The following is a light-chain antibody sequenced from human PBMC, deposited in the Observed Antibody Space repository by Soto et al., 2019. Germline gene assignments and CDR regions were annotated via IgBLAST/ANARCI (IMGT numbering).Light chain of an antibody. CDR2: EVT. CDR1: SSDVGGYHY. V-gene: IGLV2-8*01. Sequence: QSVLTQPPSASGSPGQSVTISCTGTSSDVGGYHYVSWYQQHPGKAPKLMIHEVTKRPSGVPDRFSGSKSGNTASLTVSGLQGEDEADYYCSSYAGSNNLVXGGGTNVTVL. CDR3: SSYAGSNNLV. J-gene: IGLJ2*01.